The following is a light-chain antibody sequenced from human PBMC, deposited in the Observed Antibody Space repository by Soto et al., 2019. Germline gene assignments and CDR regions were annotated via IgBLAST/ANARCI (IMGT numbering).Light chain of an antibody. V-gene: IGKV3-20*01. CDR3: HQYGSTPCT. J-gene: IGKJ2*02. CDR1: ESIRNTF. Sequence: EIVLTQSPDTLSLSPGERATLSCRASESIRNTFLAWYQQKPGQAPRLLIYGASSRAIGIPDRFSGSGSGTDFTLTISRLEPEDFAVYYCHQYGSTPCTFGQGTNLEIK. CDR2: GAS.